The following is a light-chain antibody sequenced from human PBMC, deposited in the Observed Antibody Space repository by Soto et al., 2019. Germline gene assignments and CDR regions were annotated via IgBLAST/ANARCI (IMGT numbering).Light chain of an antibody. J-gene: IGLJ1*01. CDR2: DVS. CDR3: SSYTSIRTYV. CDR1: RSDVGGYDF. V-gene: IGLV2-14*03. Sequence: QSVLTQPASVSGSPGQSITISCTGTRSDVGGYDFVSWYQHHPGKAPRLMIYDVSHRPSGVSDRFSASKSGNTASLTISGLLAEDEADYYCSSYTSIRTYVFGTGTKLTVL.